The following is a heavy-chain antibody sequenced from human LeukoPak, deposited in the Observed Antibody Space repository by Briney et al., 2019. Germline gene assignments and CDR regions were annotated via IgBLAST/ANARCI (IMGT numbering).Heavy chain of an antibody. CDR1: GFTFDDYA. V-gene: IGHV3-9*01. J-gene: IGHJ4*02. CDR2: ISWNTAGI. CDR3: AKDMGESSPYHSFDY. Sequence: GGSLRLSCAASGFTFDDYAMHWVRQAPGKGLEWVSGISWNTAGIGYADSFKGRFTISRDNAKSSLYLQVNSLRPEDTALYYCAKDMGESSPYHSFDYWGQGTLVTVSS. D-gene: IGHD1-26*01.